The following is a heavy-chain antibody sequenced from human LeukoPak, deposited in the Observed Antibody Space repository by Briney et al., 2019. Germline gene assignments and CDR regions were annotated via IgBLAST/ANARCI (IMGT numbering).Heavy chain of an antibody. V-gene: IGHV1-8*01. CDR2: MNPNSGNT. CDR1: GYTFTSYD. D-gene: IGHD3-10*01. Sequence: ASVKVSCKASGYTFTSYDISWVRQATGQGLEWMGWMNPNSGNTGYAQKFQGRVTMTRNTSISTAYMELSSLRSEDTAVYYCARGIWFGESLHYWGQGTLVSVSS. J-gene: IGHJ4*02. CDR3: ARGIWFGESLHY.